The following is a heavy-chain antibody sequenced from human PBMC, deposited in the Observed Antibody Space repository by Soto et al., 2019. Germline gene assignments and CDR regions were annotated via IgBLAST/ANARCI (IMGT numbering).Heavy chain of an antibody. CDR3: ARAINCGGDCYYDY. V-gene: IGHV3-66*01. CDR2: ISSGGST. D-gene: IGHD2-21*02. Sequence: PGGSLRLSCAASGLTISTNYMSWVRQAPGKGLEWVSVISSGGSTYTADSVKGRFTISRDISRNTVYLKMNSLRVDDTAVYYCARAINCGGDCYYDYWGQGALVTVSS. CDR1: GLTISTNY. J-gene: IGHJ4*02.